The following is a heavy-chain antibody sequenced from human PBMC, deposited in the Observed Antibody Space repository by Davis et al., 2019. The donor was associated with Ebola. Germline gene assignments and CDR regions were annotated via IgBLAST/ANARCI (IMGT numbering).Heavy chain of an antibody. Sequence: AASVKVSCKASGYTFTSYYMHWVRQAPGQGLEWMGLINPRDGSTSYPQRFQGRVTMTRDTSTRTVHMELNSLRFDDTAVYYCARDGDYGGLHWGQGTLVTVSS. CDR3: ARDGDYGGLH. CDR1: GYTFTSYY. J-gene: IGHJ4*02. CDR2: INPRDGST. D-gene: IGHD4-23*01. V-gene: IGHV1-46*01.